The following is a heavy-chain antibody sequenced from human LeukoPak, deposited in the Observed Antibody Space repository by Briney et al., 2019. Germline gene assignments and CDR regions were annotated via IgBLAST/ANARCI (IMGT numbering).Heavy chain of an antibody. CDR3: ARSVLGDFNYYYGMDV. CDR2: IYYSGST. CDR1: GGSVSSGSYY. V-gene: IGHV4-61*01. Sequence: PSETLSLTCTVSGGSVSSGSYYWSWIRQPPGKGLEWIGYIYYSGSTNYNPSLKSRVTISVDTSKNQFSLKLSSVTAADTAVYYCARSVLGDFNYYYGMDVWGQGTTVTVSS. D-gene: IGHD2/OR15-2a*01. J-gene: IGHJ6*02.